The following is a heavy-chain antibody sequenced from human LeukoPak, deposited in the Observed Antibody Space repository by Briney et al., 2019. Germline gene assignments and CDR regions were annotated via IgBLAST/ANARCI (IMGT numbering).Heavy chain of an antibody. CDR3: ARGRYSSGPEGN. Sequence: PSVKVSCKASGYTFTSYDINWVRQATGQGLEWMGWMNPNSGNTGYAQKFQGRVTITRNASISTAYMELSSLRSEDTAVYYCARGRYSSGPEGNWGQGTLVTVSS. D-gene: IGHD6-19*01. CDR2: MNPNSGNT. CDR1: GYTFTSYD. J-gene: IGHJ4*02. V-gene: IGHV1-8*03.